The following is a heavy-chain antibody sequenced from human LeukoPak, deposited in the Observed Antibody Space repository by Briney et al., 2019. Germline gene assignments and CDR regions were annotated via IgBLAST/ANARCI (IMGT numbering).Heavy chain of an antibody. CDR2: ISAYSGNT. V-gene: IGHV1-18*01. CDR1: GYTFTSYG. J-gene: IGHJ1*01. Sequence: ASVNVSCKASGYTFTSYGITWGRPAAGQGLEWVGWISAYSGNTNYAQKLQGSATMTTDTSTSTAYMELGSLRSDDTAVYYCARDDGSGYYLRYCQHWGQGSLVTVSS. CDR3: ARDDGSGYYLRYCQH. D-gene: IGHD3-22*01.